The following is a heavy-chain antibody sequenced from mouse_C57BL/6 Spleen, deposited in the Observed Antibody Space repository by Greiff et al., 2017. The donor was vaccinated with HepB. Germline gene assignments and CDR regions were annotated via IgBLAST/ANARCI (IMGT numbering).Heavy chain of an antibody. CDR2: ISGGGGNT. CDR3: ASYYGNPHWYFDV. V-gene: IGHV5-9*01. D-gene: IGHD1-1*01. Sequence: EVQLVESGGGLVKPGGSLKLSCAASGFTFSSYTMSWVRQTPEKRLEWVATISGGGGNTYYPDSVKGRFTISRDNAKNTLYLQMSSLRSEDTALYYCASYYGNPHWYFDVWGTGTTVTVSS. J-gene: IGHJ1*03. CDR1: GFTFSSYT.